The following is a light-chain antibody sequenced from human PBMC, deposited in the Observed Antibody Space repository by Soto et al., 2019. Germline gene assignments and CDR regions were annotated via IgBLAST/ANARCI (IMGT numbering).Light chain of an antibody. J-gene: IGKJ4*01. CDR3: QQRSNWLT. Sequence: EIVLTQSPATLPLSPGERATLSCRASQSVSSYLAWYQQKPGQAPRLLIYDASNRATGIPARFSGSGSGTDFTPTNSSLEAEDFAVYYCQQRSNWLTFGGGTKVEIK. CDR2: DAS. V-gene: IGKV3-11*01. CDR1: QSVSSY.